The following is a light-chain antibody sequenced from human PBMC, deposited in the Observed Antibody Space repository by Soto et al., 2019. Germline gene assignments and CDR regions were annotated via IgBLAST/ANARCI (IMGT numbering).Light chain of an antibody. V-gene: IGKV1-5*01. Sequence: DIQMPQSPSTLSASVGDRVTITCRASQTISTWLAWYQQTPGKAPKVLIYDASTLESGVPSRFSGSGSGTEFSLTISSLQPDDFATYYCQQYNSYSWTFGQETKVEIK. J-gene: IGKJ1*01. CDR1: QTISTW. CDR2: DAS. CDR3: QQYNSYSWT.